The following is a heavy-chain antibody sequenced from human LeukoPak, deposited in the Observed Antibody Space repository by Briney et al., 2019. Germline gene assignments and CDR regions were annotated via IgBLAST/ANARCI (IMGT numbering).Heavy chain of an antibody. CDR2: IIPIFGTA. CDR1: GYTLTELS. V-gene: IGHV1-69*13. Sequence: GASVKVSCKVSGYTLTELSMHWVRQAPGQGLEWMGGIIPIFGTANYAQKFQGRVTITADESTGTAYMELSSLRSEDTAVYYCARVPEGLPIDYWGQGTLVTVSS. J-gene: IGHJ4*02. CDR3: ARVPEGLPIDY.